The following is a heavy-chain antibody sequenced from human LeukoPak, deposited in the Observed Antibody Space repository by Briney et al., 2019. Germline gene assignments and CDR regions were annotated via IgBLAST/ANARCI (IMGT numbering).Heavy chain of an antibody. CDR1: GFTFSSYS. D-gene: IGHD3-22*01. CDR3: ARKYYYDSSGHFDY. Sequence: GGSLRLSCAASGFTFSSYSMSWVRQAPGKGLEWVSYISSSSTYIYYADSLKGRFTISRDNAKNSLYLQMNSLRAEDTAVYYCARKYYYDSSGHFDYWGQGTLVTVSS. V-gene: IGHV3-21*01. CDR2: ISSSSTYI. J-gene: IGHJ4*02.